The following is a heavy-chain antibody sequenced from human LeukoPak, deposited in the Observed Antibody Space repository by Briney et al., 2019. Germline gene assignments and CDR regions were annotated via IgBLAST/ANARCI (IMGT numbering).Heavy chain of an antibody. Sequence: GGSLRLSCVASGFTFSTSVMHWVRQAPGKGLEWVSGISGSGGNTYYADSVKGRFTISRDNSKNTLWLQMNSLTAEDTAIYHCAKDFLGSIPDAFDVWGQGTMVTVSS. CDR3: AKDFLGSIPDAFDV. CDR2: ISGSGGNT. CDR1: GFTFSTSV. J-gene: IGHJ3*01. V-gene: IGHV3-23*01. D-gene: IGHD1-26*01.